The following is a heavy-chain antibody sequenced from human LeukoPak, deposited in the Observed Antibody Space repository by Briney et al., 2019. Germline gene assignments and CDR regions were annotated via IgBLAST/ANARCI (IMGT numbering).Heavy chain of an antibody. D-gene: IGHD4-17*01. CDR2: ISSSGSHK. V-gene: IGHV3-21*01. Sequence: PGGSLRLSCAASGLTFSGYGFNWFRQAPGKGLEWVSSISSSGSHKYYADSMEGRFSISRDNAKNSVYLHMNSPRAEDTAVYYCATRYDYGEYQEYWGQGTLVIVSS. J-gene: IGHJ4*02. CDR1: GLTFSGYG. CDR3: ATRYDYGEYQEY.